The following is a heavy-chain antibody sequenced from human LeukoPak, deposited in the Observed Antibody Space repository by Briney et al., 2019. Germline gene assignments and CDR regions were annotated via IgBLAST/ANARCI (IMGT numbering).Heavy chain of an antibody. CDR2: IYSGGST. CDR1: GFTVSSNY. V-gene: IGHV3-53*01. D-gene: IGHD1-26*01. J-gene: IGHJ4*02. CDR3: ARGVGSGSRLRAGDY. Sequence: GGSLRLSCAASGFTVSSNYMSWVRQAPGKGLEWVSVIYSGGSTYYADSVKGRFTISRDNSKNTPYLQMNSLRAEDTAVYYCARGVGSGSRLRAGDYWGQGTLVTVSS.